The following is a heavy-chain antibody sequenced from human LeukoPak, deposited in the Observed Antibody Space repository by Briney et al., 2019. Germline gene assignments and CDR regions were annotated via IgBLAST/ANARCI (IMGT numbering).Heavy chain of an antibody. J-gene: IGHJ6*02. D-gene: IGHD3-10*01. CDR2: TSSNSRNI. V-gene: IGHV3-21*01. CDR3: ARDWSGAYGMDV. Sequence: GGSLRLSCAASGFTFSGYWMHWVRQAPGKGLEWVSSTSSNSRNIYYVDSVKGRFTISRDNAENALYLQMDSLRAEDTAVYYCARDWSGAYGMDVWGQGTTVTVSS. CDR1: GFTFSGYW.